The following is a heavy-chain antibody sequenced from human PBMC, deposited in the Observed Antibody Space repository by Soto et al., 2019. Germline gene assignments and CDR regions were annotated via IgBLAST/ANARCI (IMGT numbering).Heavy chain of an antibody. Sequence: EVQLVESGGGLVQPGGSLRLSCAASGFTVSSNYMSWVRQAPGKGLEWVSVIYSGGSTYYADSVKGRFTISRDNSKNTLYLQMNSLRAEDTAVYYCTAAGYYYYGMDVWGQGTTVTVSS. D-gene: IGHD2-2*01. V-gene: IGHV3-66*01. J-gene: IGHJ6*02. CDR1: GFTVSSNY. CDR3: TAAGYYYYGMDV. CDR2: IYSGGST.